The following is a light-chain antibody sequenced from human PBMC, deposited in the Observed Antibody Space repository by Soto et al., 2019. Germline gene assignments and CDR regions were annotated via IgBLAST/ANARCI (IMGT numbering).Light chain of an antibody. CDR2: GAS. Sequence: EIVMTQSPATLSVSPGERATLSCRASQTVNSNLAWYQQRPGQAPRLLISGASTRAPGIPARVSGSGSGTEFTLTISILQSEHFAVYYCQQYNNWPPWTFGQGTRVEI. CDR3: QQYNNWPPWT. V-gene: IGKV3-15*01. CDR1: QTVNSN. J-gene: IGKJ1*01.